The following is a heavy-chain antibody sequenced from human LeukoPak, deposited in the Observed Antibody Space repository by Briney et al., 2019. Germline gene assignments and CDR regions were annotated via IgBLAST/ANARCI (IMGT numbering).Heavy chain of an antibody. CDR1: GYTLTELS. CDR3: ATRGGYYSGMDV. D-gene: IGHD3-22*01. V-gene: IGHV1-24*01. CDR2: FDPEDGET. J-gene: IGHJ6*02. Sequence: VASVKVSCKVSGYTLTELSMHWVRQAPGKGLEWMGGFDPEDGETIYAQKLQGRVTMTEDTSTDTAYMELSSLRSEDTAVYYCATRGGYYSGMDVWGQGTTVTVSS.